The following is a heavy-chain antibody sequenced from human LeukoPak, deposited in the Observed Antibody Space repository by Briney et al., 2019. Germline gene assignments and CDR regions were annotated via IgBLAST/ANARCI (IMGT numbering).Heavy chain of an antibody. CDR2: IIPIFGTA. Sequence: ASVKVSCKASGGTFSSYAISWVRQAPRQGLEWTGGIIPIFGTANYAQKFQGRVTITADESTSTAYMELSSLRSEDTAVYYCASPARVGATTYFDYWGQGTLVTVSS. CDR1: GGTFSSYA. V-gene: IGHV1-69*13. J-gene: IGHJ4*02. D-gene: IGHD1-26*01. CDR3: ASPARVGATTYFDY.